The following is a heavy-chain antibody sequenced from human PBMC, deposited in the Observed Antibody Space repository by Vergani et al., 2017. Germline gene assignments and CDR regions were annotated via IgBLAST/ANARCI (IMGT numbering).Heavy chain of an antibody. CDR1: GYSISSGYY. Sequence: QVQLQESGPGLVKPSETLSLTCAVSGYSISSGYYWGWIRQPPGKGLEWIGSIYHSGSTYYNPSLKSRVTISVDTSKNQFSLKLSSVTAADTAVYYCAKTLGDCEAYYWGQGTLVTVSS. V-gene: IGHV4-38-2*01. D-gene: IGHD2-21*02. CDR2: IYHSGST. J-gene: IGHJ4*02. CDR3: AKTLGDCEAYY.